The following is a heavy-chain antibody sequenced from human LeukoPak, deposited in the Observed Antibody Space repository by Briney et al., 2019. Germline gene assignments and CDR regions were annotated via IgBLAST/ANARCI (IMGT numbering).Heavy chain of an antibody. CDR2: IIPIFGTA. V-gene: IGHV1-69*05. Sequence: GSSVKVSSKASAGTFSSYAISWVRQAPGQGLEWMGGIIPIFGTANYAQKFQGRVTITTDESTSTAYMELSSLRSEDTAVYYCARRRGQVQYNWFDPWGQGTLVTVSS. CDR1: AGTFSSYA. J-gene: IGHJ5*02. CDR3: ARRRGQVQYNWFDP.